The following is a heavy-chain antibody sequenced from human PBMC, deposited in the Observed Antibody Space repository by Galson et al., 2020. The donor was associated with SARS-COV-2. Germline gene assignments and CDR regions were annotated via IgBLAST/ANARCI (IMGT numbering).Heavy chain of an antibody. Sequence: SETLSLTCTVSGGSISSSSYYWGRLRQPPGKGLEWIGSINYSGSTYYNPFIKRRVTIAVDTSKNQFTLKLSSVTAADTAVYYWTRSNASDMTPRMFDCFDPWGQGTLVTVSS. CDR1: GGSISSSSYY. CDR2: INYSGST. J-gene: IGHJ5*02. CDR3: TRSNASDMTPRMFDCFDP. D-gene: IGHD2-15*01. V-gene: IGHV4-39*01.